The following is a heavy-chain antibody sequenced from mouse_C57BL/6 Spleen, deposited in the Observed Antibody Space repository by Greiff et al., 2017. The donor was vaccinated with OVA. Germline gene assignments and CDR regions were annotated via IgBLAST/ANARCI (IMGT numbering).Heavy chain of an antibody. D-gene: IGHD2-4*01. J-gene: IGHJ3*01. Sequence: QVQLQQPGAELVRPGSSVKLSCKASGYTFTRYWMDWVKQRPGQGLEWIGNIYPSDSETHYNQKFQDKATLTVAKSSTTAYMQLSSLTSEDSAVYYCARGGCYDYDAAWFAYWGQGTLVTVSA. V-gene: IGHV1-61*01. CDR1: GYTFTRYW. CDR3: ARGGCYDYDAAWFAY. CDR2: IYPSDSET.